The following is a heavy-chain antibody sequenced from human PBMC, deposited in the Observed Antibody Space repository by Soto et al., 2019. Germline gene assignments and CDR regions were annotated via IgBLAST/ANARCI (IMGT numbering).Heavy chain of an antibody. Sequence: SETLSLTCAVYGGSFSGYYWSWIRQPPGKGLEWIGEINHSGSTNYNPSLKSRVTISVDTSKNQFSLKLSSVTAADTAVYYCARRRNRIVQYAFDIWGQGTMVTVSS. D-gene: IGHD3-22*01. CDR1: GGSFSGYY. CDR2: INHSGST. J-gene: IGHJ3*02. CDR3: ARRRNRIVQYAFDI. V-gene: IGHV4-34*01.